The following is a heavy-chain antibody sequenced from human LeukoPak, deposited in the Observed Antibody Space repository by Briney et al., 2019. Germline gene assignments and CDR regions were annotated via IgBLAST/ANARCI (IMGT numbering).Heavy chain of an antibody. V-gene: IGHV3-74*03. D-gene: IGHD3/OR15-3a*01. J-gene: IGHJ5*02. CDR2: INIDATST. Sequence: PGGSLRLSCVASGFSFSIYLMHWVRQAPGKGLVWVSRINIDATSTTYADSVKGRFTISRDNAKNTLYLQMNNLRAEDTAIYYCARVWRTGAAREPGSWGQGTLVTVSA. CDR3: ARVWRTGAAREPGS. CDR1: GFSFSIYL.